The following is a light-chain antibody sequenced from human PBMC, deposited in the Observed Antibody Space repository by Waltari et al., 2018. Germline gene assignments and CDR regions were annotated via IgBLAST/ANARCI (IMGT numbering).Light chain of an antibody. Sequence: QTVVTQEPSFSVSPGGTVTLTCDLKYGSVSTGFYFRWYQQTPGQAPRTLTHSTNTRSYGVPNRFSGSILWNKAALTITGAQADDESHYYCVVYTTTTVVFGGGTKLTVL. V-gene: IGLV8-61*01. CDR3: VVYTTTTVV. J-gene: IGLJ2*01. CDR2: STN. CDR1: YGSVSTGFY.